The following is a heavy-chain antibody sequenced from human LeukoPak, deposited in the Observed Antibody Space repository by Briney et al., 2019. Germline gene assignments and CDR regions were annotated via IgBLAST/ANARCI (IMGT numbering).Heavy chain of an antibody. V-gene: IGHV4-59*01. CDR1: GGSISSYY. J-gene: IGHJ5*02. CDR2: IYYSGST. Sequence: PSETLSLTCTVSGGSISSYYWSWIRQPPGKGLEWIGYIYYSGSTNYNPSLKSRVTISVDTSKNQFSLKLSSVTAADTAVYYCARDINRGPLDPWGQGTLVTVSS. CDR3: ARDINRGPLDP.